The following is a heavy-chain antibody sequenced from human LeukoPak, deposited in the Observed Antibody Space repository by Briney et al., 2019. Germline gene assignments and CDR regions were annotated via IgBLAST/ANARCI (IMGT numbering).Heavy chain of an antibody. V-gene: IGHV4-59*12. Sequence: SETLSLTCIVSGGSISSDYWSWIRQPPGKGLEWIGYIYYSGSTNYNPSLKSRVTISVDTSKNQFSLKLSSVTAADTAVYYCARGERRLDYWGQGTLVTVSS. CDR1: GGSISSDY. CDR3: ARGERRLDY. D-gene: IGHD1-1*01. CDR2: IYYSGST. J-gene: IGHJ4*02.